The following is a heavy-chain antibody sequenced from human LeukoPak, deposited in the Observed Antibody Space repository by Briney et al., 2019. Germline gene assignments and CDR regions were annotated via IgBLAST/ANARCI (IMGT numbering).Heavy chain of an antibody. J-gene: IGHJ4*02. CDR2: IYSGGTT. CDR3: ARGSSRAFVY. D-gene: IGHD2-2*01. CDR1: GFTVSSNY. V-gene: IGHV3-53*01. Sequence: GGSLRLSCAASGFTVSSNYMSWVRQAPGKGLEWVSVIYSGGTTNHADSVKGRFTVSRDNSKNTLYLQMNSLRAEDTAVYFCARGSSRAFVYWGQGTLVTVSS.